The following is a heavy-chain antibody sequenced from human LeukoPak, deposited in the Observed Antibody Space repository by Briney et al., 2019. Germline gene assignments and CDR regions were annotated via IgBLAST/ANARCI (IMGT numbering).Heavy chain of an antibody. CDR1: GFTFSSYA. Sequence: GGSLRLSCAASGFTFSSYAMHWVRQAPGKGLEWVAVISYDGSNKYYADSVKGRFTISRDNSKNTLYLQMNSLRAEDTAVYYCARELRLGLRVCWFDPWGQGTLVTVSS. CDR3: ARELRLGLRVCWFDP. CDR2: ISYDGSNK. V-gene: IGHV3-30*04. D-gene: IGHD5/OR15-5a*01. J-gene: IGHJ5*02.